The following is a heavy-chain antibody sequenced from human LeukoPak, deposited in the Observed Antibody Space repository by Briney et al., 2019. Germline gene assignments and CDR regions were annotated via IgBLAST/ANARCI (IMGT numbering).Heavy chain of an antibody. V-gene: IGHV3-53*01. Sequence: GGSLRLSCAASGFTVSSNYMSWVRQAPGTGLEWVSVIYSGDNTYYADSVKGRFTISRDNSKNTLYLQMNSLRAEDTAVYYCAKGYCSGGSCYRGDYYYGMDVWGQGTTVTVSS. CDR2: IYSGDNT. CDR1: GFTVSSNY. J-gene: IGHJ6*02. D-gene: IGHD2-15*01. CDR3: AKGYCSGGSCYRGDYYYGMDV.